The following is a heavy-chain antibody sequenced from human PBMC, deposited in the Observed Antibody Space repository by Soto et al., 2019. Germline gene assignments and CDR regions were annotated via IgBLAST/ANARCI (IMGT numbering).Heavy chain of an antibody. Sequence: EAPVKVSCKASGYTVTSYGISWVRQAPGQGLEWMGWISAYNGNTKYAQKLQGRVTMTTDTSTSTAYMELRSLRSDDTAVYYCAREPNYFDYWGQGTLVTVSS. CDR1: GYTVTSYG. J-gene: IGHJ4*02. CDR2: ISAYNGNT. CDR3: AREPNYFDY. V-gene: IGHV1-18*01.